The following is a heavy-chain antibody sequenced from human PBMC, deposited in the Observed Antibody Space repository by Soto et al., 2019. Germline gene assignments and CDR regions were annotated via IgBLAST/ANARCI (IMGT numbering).Heavy chain of an antibody. CDR3: ARELSSSGPDYYYGMDV. CDR1: GGSISSGGYY. CDR2: IYYSGST. D-gene: IGHD6-6*01. J-gene: IGHJ6*02. Sequence: PSETLSLTCTVSGGSISSGGYYWSRIRQHPGKGLEWIGYIYYSGSTYYNPSLKSRVTISVDTSKNRFSLKLSSVTAADTAVYYCARELSSSGPDYYYGMDVWGQGTTVTVSS. V-gene: IGHV4-31*02.